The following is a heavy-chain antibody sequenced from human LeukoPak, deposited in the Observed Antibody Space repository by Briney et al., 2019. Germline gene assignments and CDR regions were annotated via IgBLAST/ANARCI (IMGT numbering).Heavy chain of an antibody. Sequence: NPSETLSLTCTVSGGSISSSSYYWGWIRQPPGKGLEWIGSIYYSGSTYYNPSLKSRVTISVDTSKNQFSLKLSSVTAADTAVYYCARGVTISSSPRLDYWGQGTLVTVSS. D-gene: IGHD6-6*01. CDR3: ARGVTISSSPRLDY. CDR1: GGSISSSSYY. V-gene: IGHV4-39*01. CDR2: IYYSGST. J-gene: IGHJ4*02.